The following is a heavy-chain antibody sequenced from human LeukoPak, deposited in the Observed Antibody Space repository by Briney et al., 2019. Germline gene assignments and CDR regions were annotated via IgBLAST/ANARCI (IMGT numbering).Heavy chain of an antibody. CDR3: ARFSSSSSYFDY. J-gene: IGHJ4*02. V-gene: IGHV4-39*01. Sequence: PSETLSLTCTVSGGSISSSSYYWGWIRQPPGMGLEWIGSIYYSGSTYYNPSLKSRVTISVDTSKNQFSLKLSSVTAADTAVYYCARFSSSSSYFDYWGQGTLVTVSS. CDR2: IYYSGST. D-gene: IGHD6-13*01. CDR1: GGSISSSSYY.